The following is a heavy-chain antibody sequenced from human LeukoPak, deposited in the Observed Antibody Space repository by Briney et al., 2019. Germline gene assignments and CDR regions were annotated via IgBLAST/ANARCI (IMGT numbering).Heavy chain of an antibody. D-gene: IGHD3-22*01. Sequence: SGRSLRLSCAASGFTFSSYGMHWVRQAPGKGLEWVAVISYDGSNKYYADSVKGRFAISRDNSKNTLYLQMNSLRAEDTAVYYCAKDVAYYDRSGTLDYWGQGTLVTVSS. V-gene: IGHV3-30*18. CDR3: AKDVAYYDRSGTLDY. CDR2: ISYDGSNK. CDR1: GFTFSSYG. J-gene: IGHJ4*02.